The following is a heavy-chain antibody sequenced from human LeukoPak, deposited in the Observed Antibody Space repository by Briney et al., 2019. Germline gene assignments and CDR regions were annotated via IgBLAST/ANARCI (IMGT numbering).Heavy chain of an antibody. CDR1: GFPFSGYG. Sequence: GGSLRLSCAASGFPFSGYGMHWVRQAPGKGLEWVAVAYGDGSSQYYADSVKGRFSISKGISKNTLSLQMNSLRAEDTAVYSCATGGNFYYSHWGQGTLVTVSS. CDR2: AYGDGSSQ. V-gene: IGHV3-33*01. D-gene: IGHD4-11*01. J-gene: IGHJ1*01. CDR3: ATGGNFYYSH.